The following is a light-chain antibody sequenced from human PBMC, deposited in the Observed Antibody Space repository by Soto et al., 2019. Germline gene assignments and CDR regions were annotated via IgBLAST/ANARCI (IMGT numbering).Light chain of an antibody. CDR3: SSYTNINTRACV. V-gene: IGLV2-14*01. CDR2: EVS. CDR1: SSDVGAYNY. Sequence: QSALTQPASVSGSPGQSITISCTGTSSDVGAYNYVSWYQQHPGKPPKLIIYEVSDRPSGVSNRFSGSKSGNTASLTISGLQAEDEAVYYCSSYTNINTRACVFGTGTKLTVL. J-gene: IGLJ1*01.